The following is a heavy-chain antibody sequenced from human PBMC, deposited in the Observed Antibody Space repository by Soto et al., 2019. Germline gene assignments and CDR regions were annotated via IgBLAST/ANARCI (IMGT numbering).Heavy chain of an antibody. Sequence: XTLSLPCTVTGXSLSSRRYYWGWIRQPPGKGLEWIWIIYYSGSTYNNPSLSSRVSISIDTSKDQCSLKLKSLTAEDTALYFCARQRTSVVTQAYFDVWGPGSLVTVSP. V-gene: IGHV4-39*01. CDR3: ARQRTSVVTQAYFDV. J-gene: IGHJ4*02. D-gene: IGHD2-21*02. CDR1: GXSLSSRRYY. CDR2: IYYSGST.